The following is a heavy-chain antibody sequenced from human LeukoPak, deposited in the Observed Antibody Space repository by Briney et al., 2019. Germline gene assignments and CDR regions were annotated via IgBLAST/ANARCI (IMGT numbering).Heavy chain of an antibody. CDR1: AFTVTNFW. V-gene: IGHV3-74*03. J-gene: IGHJ5*01. D-gene: IGHD1-1*01. Sequence: GGSLRLSFSAAAFTVTNFWINWGRQTPGKGRMWVSRIQTDVSPTYAESVKGRFTISTDNANNTWYLQLNTLSASDTAIHYCDRGLEWNDFNWFDSWRQGTLVTVSS. CDR3: DRGLEWNDFNWFDS. CDR2: IQTDVSP.